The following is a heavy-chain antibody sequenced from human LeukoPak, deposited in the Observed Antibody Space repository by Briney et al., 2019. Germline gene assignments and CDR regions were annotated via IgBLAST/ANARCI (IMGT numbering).Heavy chain of an antibody. CDR2: IYYSGST. D-gene: IGHD4-17*01. CDR3: SRGTYGDYVISAFDI. V-gene: IGHV4-59*01. J-gene: IGHJ3*02. CDR1: GGSISSYY. Sequence: SETLSLTCTVSGGSISSYYWSWTRQPPGKGLEWIGYIYYSGSTIYNPSLKSRVTISVDTAKDQFSLKLSSVTAADTAVYYCSRGTYGDYVISAFDIWGQGTMVTVSS.